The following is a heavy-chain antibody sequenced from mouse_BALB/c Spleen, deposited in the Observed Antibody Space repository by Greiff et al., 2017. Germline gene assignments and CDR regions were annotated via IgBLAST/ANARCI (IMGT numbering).Heavy chain of an antibody. D-gene: IGHD1-2*01. CDR2: IWSGGST. CDR3: ARGRYGYYFDV. CDR1: GFSLTSYG. J-gene: IGHJ1*01. V-gene: IGHV2-2*02. Sequence: QVQLKQSGPGLVQPSQSLSITCTVSGFSLTSYGVHWVRQSPGKGLEWLGVIWSGGSTDYNAAFISRLSISKDNSKSQVFFKMNSLQANDTAIYYCARGRYGYYFDVWGAGTTVTVSS.